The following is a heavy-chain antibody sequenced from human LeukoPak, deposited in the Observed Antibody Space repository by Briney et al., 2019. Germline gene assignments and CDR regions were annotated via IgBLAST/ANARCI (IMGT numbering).Heavy chain of an antibody. J-gene: IGHJ6*02. CDR2: ISGNGGST. CDR3: AKSSSYYYYGMDV. CDR1: GFTFSIYA. Sequence: GGSLRLSCAASGFTFSIYAMSWVRQAPGKGLEWVSAISGNGGSTYYADSVKGRFTISRDNSKNTLYLQMNNLRAEDTAVYYCAKSSSYYYYGMDVWGQGTTVTVSS. V-gene: IGHV3-23*01.